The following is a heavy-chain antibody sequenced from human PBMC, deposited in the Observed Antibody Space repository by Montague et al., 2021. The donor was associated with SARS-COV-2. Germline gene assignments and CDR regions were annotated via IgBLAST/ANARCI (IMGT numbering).Heavy chain of an antibody. J-gene: IGHJ5*02. Sequence: SETLSLTCTVSGGSISSSSYYWGWIRQPPGKGLEWIGNIYYSGSTYYNPSLKSRVTISVGTSKNQSSLKLSSVTAADTAVYYCARQKMGSVTIFGVVTHDRWCDPWGQGTLVTVSS. CDR2: IYYSGST. CDR3: ARQKMGSVTIFGVVTHDRWCDP. D-gene: IGHD3-3*01. V-gene: IGHV4-39*01. CDR1: GGSISSSSYY.